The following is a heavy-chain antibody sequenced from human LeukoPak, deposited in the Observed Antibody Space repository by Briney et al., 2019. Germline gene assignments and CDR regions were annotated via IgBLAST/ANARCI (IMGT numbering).Heavy chain of an antibody. CDR1: GGSFSGYY. J-gene: IGHJ6*02. CDR3: ARVGIPHDLHAQMDV. V-gene: IGHV4-34*01. CDR2: INHSGST. Sequence: EPSETLSLTCAVYGGSFSGYYWSWIRQPPGKGLEWIGEINHSGSTNYNPSLKSRVTISVDTSKNQFSLKLSSVTAADTAVYYCARVGIPHDLHAQMDVWGQGTTVTVSS. D-gene: IGHD3-3*01.